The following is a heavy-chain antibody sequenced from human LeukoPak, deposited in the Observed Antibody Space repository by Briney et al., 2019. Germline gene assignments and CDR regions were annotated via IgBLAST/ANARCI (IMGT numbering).Heavy chain of an antibody. CDR2: INHSGST. V-gene: IGHV4-34*01. Sequence: GSLRLSCAASEFIVSINYMTWVRQAPGKGLEWIGEINHSGSTNYNPSLKSRVTISVDTSKNQFSLKLSSVTAADTAVYYCARGLREMALDYWGQGTLVTVSS. CDR3: ARGLREMALDY. CDR1: EFIVSINY. D-gene: IGHD5-24*01. J-gene: IGHJ4*02.